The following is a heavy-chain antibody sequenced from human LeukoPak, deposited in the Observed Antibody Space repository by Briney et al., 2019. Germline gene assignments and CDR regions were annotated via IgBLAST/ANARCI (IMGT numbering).Heavy chain of an antibody. D-gene: IGHD1-26*01. CDR2: INPNSGGT. CDR1: GYIFTGYY. V-gene: IGHV1-2*02. Sequence: ASVKVSCKASGYIFTGYYMHWVRQAPGQGLEWMGWINPNSGGTNYARKFQGRVTMTRDTSISTAYMELRSLRSDDTAVYYCARASVMGGGSYGLDIWGQGTMVTVSS. CDR3: ARASVMGGGSYGLDI. J-gene: IGHJ3*02.